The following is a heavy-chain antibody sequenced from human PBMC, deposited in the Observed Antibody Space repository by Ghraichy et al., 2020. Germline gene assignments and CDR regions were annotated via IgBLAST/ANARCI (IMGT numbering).Heavy chain of an antibody. CDR1: GFDFSKNA. D-gene: IGHD5-12*01. CDR3: GREPEIGATIVGGYCDK. J-gene: IGHJ4*02. Sequence: GWSLRLSCVASGFDFSKNAMHWVRQAPGKGLEWVAVTSLDGSNKFYAGSVKGRFGISRDNSKNTLYLQMDRLRVEDTAIYFCGREPEIGATIVGGYCDKWGQGTLVTVSS. V-gene: IGHV3-30*09. CDR2: TSLDGSNK.